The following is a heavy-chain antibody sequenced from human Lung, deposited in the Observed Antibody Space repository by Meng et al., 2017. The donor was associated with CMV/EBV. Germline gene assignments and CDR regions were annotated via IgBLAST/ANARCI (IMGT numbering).Heavy chain of an antibody. Sequence: GGSLRPSCAASGFTSSSYVMHWVRQAPGKGLEWVAVIWYDGSNKYYADSVKGRFTISRDNSKNTLYMQMNSLRAEDTAVYYCAKDVAAPTQPYYYYYGMDVWGQGTTVTVSS. D-gene: IGHD6-6*01. CDR3: AKDVAAPTQPYYYYYGMDV. V-gene: IGHV3-33*06. CDR1: GFTSSSYV. CDR2: IWYDGSNK. J-gene: IGHJ6*02.